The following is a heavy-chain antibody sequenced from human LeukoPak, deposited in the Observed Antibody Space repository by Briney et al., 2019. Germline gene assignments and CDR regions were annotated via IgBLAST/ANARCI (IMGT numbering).Heavy chain of an antibody. V-gene: IGHV3-74*01. J-gene: IGHJ4*02. CDR1: GVTFSSSW. Sequence: GGSLRLSCAASGVTFSSSWIHWVRQPPGKGLVWVSRINSDGSSTNYADSVSGRFTNYRDNANSTLYLQMHSLRAEEMAVYYCATPQRGYKNSLNSWGPGNPVTVSS. D-gene: IGHD1-14*01. CDR3: ATPQRGYKNSLNS. CDR2: INSDGSST.